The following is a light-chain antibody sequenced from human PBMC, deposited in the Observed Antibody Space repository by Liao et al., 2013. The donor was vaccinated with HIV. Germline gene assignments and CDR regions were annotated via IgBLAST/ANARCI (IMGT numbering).Light chain of an antibody. CDR2: YDS. CDR3: QVWDSSTDHVV. V-gene: IGLV3-21*01. CDR1: KIGGKS. Sequence: SYELTQPPSVSVVPGKTATMTCGGNKIGGKSVHWYQQQPGQAPVLVISYDSERPSGISERFSGSNSGNTATLTISGVEAGDEADYYCQVWDSSTDHVVFGGGTKLTVL. J-gene: IGLJ2*01.